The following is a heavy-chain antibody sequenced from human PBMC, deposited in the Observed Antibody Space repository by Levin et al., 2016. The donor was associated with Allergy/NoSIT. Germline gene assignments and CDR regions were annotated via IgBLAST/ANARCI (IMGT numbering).Heavy chain of an antibody. V-gene: IGHV3-66*01. Sequence: ESLKISCAASGFTVSSNYMSWVRQAPGKGLEWVSVIYSGGSTYYADSVKGRFTISRDNSKNTLYLQMSSLRAEDTAVYYCVKDSDCSSTSCYRTHAFDIWGQGTMVTVSS. D-gene: IGHD2-2*02. J-gene: IGHJ3*02. CDR1: GFTVSSNY. CDR3: VKDSDCSSTSCYRTHAFDI. CDR2: IYSGGST.